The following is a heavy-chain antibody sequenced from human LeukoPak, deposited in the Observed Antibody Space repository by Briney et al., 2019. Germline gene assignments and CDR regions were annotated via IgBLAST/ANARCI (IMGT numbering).Heavy chain of an antibody. V-gene: IGHV4-59*12. CDR1: GGSISSYY. D-gene: IGHD2/OR15-2a*01. CDR3: ARRNWAYAFDI. Sequence: SETLSLTCTVSGGSISSYYWSWIRQPPGKGLEWIGYIYYSGSTNYNPSLKSRVTISVDTSKNQFTLKLSSVTAADTAVYYCARRNWAYAFDIWGQGTMVTVSS. CDR2: IYYSGST. J-gene: IGHJ3*02.